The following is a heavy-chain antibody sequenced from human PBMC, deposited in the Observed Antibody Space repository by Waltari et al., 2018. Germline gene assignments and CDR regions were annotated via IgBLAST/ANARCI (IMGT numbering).Heavy chain of an antibody. J-gene: IGHJ5*02. CDR3: ARGSKGITMVRGVINWFDP. V-gene: IGHV1-69*01. CDR1: GGTFSSYA. Sequence: QVQLVQSGAEVKKPGSSVKVSCKASGGTFSSYAISWVRQAPGQGLEWMGGSIPIVGTANYAQKVQGRVTITADEATSTADMELSSLRSEDTAVYYCARGSKGITMVRGVINWFDPWGQGTLVTVSS. D-gene: IGHD3-10*01. CDR2: SIPIVGTA.